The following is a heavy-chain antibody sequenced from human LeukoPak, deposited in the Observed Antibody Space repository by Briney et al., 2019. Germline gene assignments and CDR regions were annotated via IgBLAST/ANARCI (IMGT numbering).Heavy chain of an antibody. CDR1: GGTFSSYA. D-gene: IGHD3-10*01. CDR2: IIPIFGTA. CDR3: ARISTMVPRYWYFDL. Sequence: ASVKVSCKASGGTFSSYAISWVRQAPGQGLEWMGGIIPIFGTANYAQKLQGRVTITTDESTSTAYMELSSLRSEDTAVYYCARISTMVPRYWYFDLWGRGTLVTVSS. V-gene: IGHV1-69*05. J-gene: IGHJ2*01.